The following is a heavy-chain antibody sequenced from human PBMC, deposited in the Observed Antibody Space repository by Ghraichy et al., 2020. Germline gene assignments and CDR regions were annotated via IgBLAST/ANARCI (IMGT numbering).Heavy chain of an antibody. Sequence: SQTLSLTCTVSGGSISSYYWSWIRQPPGKGLEWIGYIYTSGSTNYNPSLKSRVTISVDTSKNQFSLKLSSVTAADTAVYYCARHGPTEHWGQGTLVTVSS. CDR3: ARHGPTEH. CDR1: GGSISSYY. CDR2: IYTSGST. V-gene: IGHV4-4*09. J-gene: IGHJ1*01. D-gene: IGHD2-21*02.